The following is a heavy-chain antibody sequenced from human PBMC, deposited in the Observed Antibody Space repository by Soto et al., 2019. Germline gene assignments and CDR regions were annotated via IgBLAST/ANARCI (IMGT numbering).Heavy chain of an antibody. D-gene: IGHD6-13*01. J-gene: IGHJ3*02. V-gene: IGHV3-7*01. CDR2: IKQDGSEK. CDR1: GFTFSSYW. Sequence: GGSLRLSCAASGFTFSSYWMSWVRQAPGKGLEWVANIKQDGSEKYNVDSVKGRFTISRDNAKNSLYLQMNSLRAEDTAVYYCARERNRYSSSWAEYDAFDIWGQGTMVTVSS. CDR3: ARERNRYSSSWAEYDAFDI.